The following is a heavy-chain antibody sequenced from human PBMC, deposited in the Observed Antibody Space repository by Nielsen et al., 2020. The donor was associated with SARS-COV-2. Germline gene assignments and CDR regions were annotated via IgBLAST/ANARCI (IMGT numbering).Heavy chain of an antibody. V-gene: IGHV4-31*03. D-gene: IGHD3-22*01. CDR1: GGSISSGGYY. J-gene: IGHJ4*02. Sequence: SETLSLTCTVSGGSISSGGYYWSWIRQHPGKGLEWIGYIYYSGSTYYNPSLKSRFTISVDTSKNQFSLKLSSVTAADTAVYYCAREPGTDSSGYWGPWGQGTLVTVSS. CDR3: AREPGTDSSGYWGP. CDR2: IYYSGST.